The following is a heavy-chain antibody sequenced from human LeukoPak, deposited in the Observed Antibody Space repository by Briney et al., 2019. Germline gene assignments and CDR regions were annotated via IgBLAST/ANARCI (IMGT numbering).Heavy chain of an antibody. CDR2: INPNSGGT. Sequence: ASVKVSCKASGYSFSDNYMHWVRQAPGQGPEWMGWINPNSGGTEYSQKFQGRVTMTRDTSISTAYMELSRLRSDDTAVYYCATDGYSSSWEYYYYGMDVWGQGTTVTVSS. CDR1: GYSFSDNY. D-gene: IGHD6-13*01. J-gene: IGHJ6*02. CDR3: ATDGYSSSWEYYYYGMDV. V-gene: IGHV1-2*02.